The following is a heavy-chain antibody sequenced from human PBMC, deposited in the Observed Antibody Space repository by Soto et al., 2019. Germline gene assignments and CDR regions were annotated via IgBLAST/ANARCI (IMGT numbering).Heavy chain of an antibody. V-gene: IGHV6-1*01. Sequence: SQTLSLTCAISGDSVSSNSAAWNWIRQSPSRGLEWLGRTYYRSKWYNDYAVSVKSRITINPDTSKNQFSLQLNSVTPEDTAVYYCARESKEGIAAAGNKQPDPNFDYWGQGTLVTVSS. CDR3: ARESKEGIAAAGNKQPDPNFDY. CDR1: GDSVSSNSAA. D-gene: IGHD6-13*01. CDR2: TYYRSKWYN. J-gene: IGHJ4*02.